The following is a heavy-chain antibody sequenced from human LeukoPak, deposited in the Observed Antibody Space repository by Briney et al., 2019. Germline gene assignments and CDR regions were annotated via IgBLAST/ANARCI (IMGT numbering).Heavy chain of an antibody. CDR1: GFTFSSYA. CDR2: ISSSSSTI. V-gene: IGHV3-48*01. D-gene: IGHD2-15*01. CDR3: ARATPFDLGYYYYYMDV. Sequence: GGSLRLSCAASGFTFSSYAMHWVRQAPGKGLEWVSYISSSSSTIYYADSVKGRFTISRDNAKNSLYLQMNSLRAEDTAVYYCARATPFDLGYYYYYMDVWGKGTTVTVSS. J-gene: IGHJ6*03.